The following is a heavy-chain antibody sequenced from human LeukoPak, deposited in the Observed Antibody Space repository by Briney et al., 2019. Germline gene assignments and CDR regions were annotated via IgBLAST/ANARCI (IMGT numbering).Heavy chain of an antibody. CDR2: IIPILGIA. D-gene: IGHD3-10*01. J-gene: IGHJ4*02. Sequence: SVKVSCKASGGTFSSYAISWVRQAPGQGLEWMGRIIPILGIANYAQKFQGRVTITADKSTSTAYMELSSLRSEDTAVYYCARGAGSYYHDPLDYWGQGTLVTVSS. CDR1: GGTFSSYA. V-gene: IGHV1-69*04. CDR3: ARGAGSYYHDPLDY.